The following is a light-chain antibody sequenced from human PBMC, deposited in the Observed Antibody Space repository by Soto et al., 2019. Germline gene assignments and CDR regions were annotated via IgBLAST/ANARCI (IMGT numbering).Light chain of an antibody. J-gene: IGLJ1*01. CDR3: SSYAVTHSFV. Sequence: QSALTQPPSASGSPGQSVTISCTGTSSDVGGYNYVSWYQQHPGKSPKVIIYEVSKRPSGVPYRFSGSKSGSTASLTVSGLQAADEADYYCSSYAVTHSFVFGTWTKLTVL. CDR2: EVS. V-gene: IGLV2-8*01. CDR1: SSDVGGYNY.